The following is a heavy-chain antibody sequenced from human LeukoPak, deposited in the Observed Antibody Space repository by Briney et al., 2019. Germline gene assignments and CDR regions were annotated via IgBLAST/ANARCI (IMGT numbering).Heavy chain of an antibody. V-gene: IGHV4-4*07. CDR3: ARGGSWNDPFDY. CDR1: GGSISSYY. CDR2: IYTSGST. Sequence: SETLSLTCTVSGGSISSYYWSWIRRPAGKGLEWIGRIYTSGSTNYNPSLMSRVTMSVDTSKNQFSLKLSSVTAADTAVYYCARGGSWNDPFDYWGQGTLVTVSS. J-gene: IGHJ4*02. D-gene: IGHD1-1*01.